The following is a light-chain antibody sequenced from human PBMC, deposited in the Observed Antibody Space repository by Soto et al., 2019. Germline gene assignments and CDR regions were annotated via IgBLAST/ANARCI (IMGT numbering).Light chain of an antibody. CDR2: GAS. CDR1: QSAGNF. Sequence: EIVMTQSPATLAVSPGETASLSCRASQSAGNFLAWYQQKPGQAPRLLFYGASTRATGLPARFSGTGSGTEFTLTINSLQAEDSAVYYCQQYYNWPRTFGQGTRLEIK. V-gene: IGKV3-15*01. CDR3: QQYYNWPRT. J-gene: IGKJ5*01.